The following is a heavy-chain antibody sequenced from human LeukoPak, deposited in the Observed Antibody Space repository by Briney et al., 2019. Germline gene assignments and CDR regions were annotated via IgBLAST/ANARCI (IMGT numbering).Heavy chain of an antibody. CDR2: INWSGKST. CDR3: ARAPITSPFYFDY. D-gene: IGHD2-2*01. J-gene: IGHJ4*02. CDR1: GFDFGAHG. V-gene: IGHV3-20*04. Sequence: GGSLRLSCSASGFDFGAHGMSWVRLVPGKGLEWVSGINWSGKSTAYADPMRGRITISRDNAKNSLYLQMDSLRAEDTALYYCARAPITSPFYFDYWGQGTLVTVSS.